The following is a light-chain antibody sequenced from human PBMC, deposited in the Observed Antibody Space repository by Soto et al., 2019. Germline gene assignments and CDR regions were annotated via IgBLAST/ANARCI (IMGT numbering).Light chain of an antibody. V-gene: IGKV2-30*01. Sequence: DVVMTQSPLSLPVTLGQPASISCRSSQSLVYSDGNTYLSWFQQRPGQSPRRLIYKVSNRDSGVPDRFSGSGSGTDFTLKISRVEAEDVGVYYCMQGTHLFTFGQGTRLEIE. CDR2: KVS. CDR3: MQGTHLFT. J-gene: IGKJ5*01. CDR1: QSLVYSDGNTY.